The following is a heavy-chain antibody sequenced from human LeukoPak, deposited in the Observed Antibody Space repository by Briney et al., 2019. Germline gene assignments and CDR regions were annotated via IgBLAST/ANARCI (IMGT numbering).Heavy chain of an antibody. CDR3: AELGITMIGGI. CDR2: ISWNSGSI. CDR1: GFTFDDYA. D-gene: IGHD3-10*02. J-gene: IGHJ6*04. V-gene: IGHV3-9*01. Sequence: GGSLRLSCAASGFTFDDYAMHWVRQAPGKGLEWVSGISWNSGSIGYADSVKGRFTISRDNAKNSLYLQMNSLRAEDTAVYYCAELGITMIGGIWGKGTTVTISS.